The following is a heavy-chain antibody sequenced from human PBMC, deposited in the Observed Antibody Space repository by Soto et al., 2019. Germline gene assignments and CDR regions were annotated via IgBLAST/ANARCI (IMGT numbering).Heavy chain of an antibody. CDR2: ISWDGGST. CDR1: GFTFDDYT. Sequence: HPGGSLRLSCADSGFTFDDYTMHWVRQAPGKGLEWVSLISWDGGSTYYADSVKGRFTISRDNSKNSLYLQMNSLRTEDTALYYCAISTSSSSRYYYYGMDVWGQGTTVTVSS. V-gene: IGHV3-43*01. J-gene: IGHJ6*02. D-gene: IGHD6-6*01. CDR3: AISTSSSSRYYYYGMDV.